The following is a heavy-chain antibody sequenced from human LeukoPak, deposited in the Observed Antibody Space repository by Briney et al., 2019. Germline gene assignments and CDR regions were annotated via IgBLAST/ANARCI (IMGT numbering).Heavy chain of an antibody. D-gene: IGHD5-18*01. V-gene: IGHV6-1*01. J-gene: IGHJ4*02. CDR3: ASIHGYMYGYMNY. Sequence: SQILSLTCAISGDSVSSNSAAWNWIRQSPSRGLEWLGRTFYRSKWYNDYIVSVESRININPDTSKNQFSLQLKSVTPEDTAVYYCASIHGYMYGYMNYWGQGNLVTVSS. CDR1: GDSVSSNSAA. CDR2: TFYRSKWYN.